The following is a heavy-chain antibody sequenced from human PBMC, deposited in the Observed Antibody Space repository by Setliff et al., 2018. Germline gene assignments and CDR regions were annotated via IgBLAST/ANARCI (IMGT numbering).Heavy chain of an antibody. V-gene: IGHV4-34*01. Sequence: CPVYGGSLSNYYWSWVRQPPGKGPEWIVEINHSGITNYNPSLKGRVTISVDTSKNQLSLKVNSVTVADTAVYYCVRDPGFRSGTWSLDLWGQGTQVTVSS. CDR3: VRDPGFRSGTWSLDL. D-gene: IGHD3-10*01. J-gene: IGHJ5*02. CDR2: INHSGIT. CDR1: GGSLSNYY.